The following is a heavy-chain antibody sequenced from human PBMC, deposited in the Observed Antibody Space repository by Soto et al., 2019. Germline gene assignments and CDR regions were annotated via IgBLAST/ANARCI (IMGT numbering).Heavy chain of an antibody. V-gene: IGHV5-51*01. Sequence: PGVSLKISCKGSGYSFTSYWIGWVRQMPGKGLEWMGIIYPGDSDTRYSPSFQGQVTISADKSISTAYLQWSSLKASDTAMYYCARQGGLGYCSSTSCRPHYYYMDVWGKGTTVTVSS. CDR3: ARQGGLGYCSSTSCRPHYYYMDV. CDR1: GYSFTSYW. CDR2: IYPGDSDT. D-gene: IGHD2-2*01. J-gene: IGHJ6*03.